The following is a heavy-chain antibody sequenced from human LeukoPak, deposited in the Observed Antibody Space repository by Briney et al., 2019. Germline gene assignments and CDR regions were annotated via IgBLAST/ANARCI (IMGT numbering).Heavy chain of an antibody. D-gene: IGHD3-10*01. CDR1: GFTFSSYA. CDR2: ISCDGSNK. Sequence: GRSLRLSCAASGFTFSSYAMHWVRQAPGKGLEWVAVISCDGSNKYYADSVKGRFTISRDNSKNTLYLQMNSLRAEDTAVYYCARDHLRYYGSGSYSGYWGQGTLVTVSS. CDR3: ARDHLRYYGSGSYSGY. V-gene: IGHV3-30-3*01. J-gene: IGHJ4*02.